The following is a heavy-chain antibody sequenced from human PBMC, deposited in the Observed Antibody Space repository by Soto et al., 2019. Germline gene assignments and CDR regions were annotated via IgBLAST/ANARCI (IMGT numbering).Heavy chain of an antibody. CDR2: FNPNSGDT. V-gene: IGHV1-2*02. Sequence: QVQLVHSEAEVKKPGASVKVSCKASGYTFTAYSMHWVRQAPGQGLEWVGWFNPNSGDTIYAQKFQGRVTLTRDTSIGTAYLELYSLTPDATAVYYCAREASAVISLDYWGQGTLVTVS. D-gene: IGHD6-19*01. J-gene: IGHJ4*02. CDR3: AREASAVISLDY. CDR1: GYTFTAYS.